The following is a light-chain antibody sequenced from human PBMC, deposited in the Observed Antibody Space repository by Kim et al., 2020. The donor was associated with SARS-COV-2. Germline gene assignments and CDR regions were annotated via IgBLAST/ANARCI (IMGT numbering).Light chain of an antibody. CDR3: QQRISWPFT. CDR1: QGVSTF. V-gene: IGKV3-11*01. J-gene: IGKJ3*01. Sequence: LPPGERATPSCRASQGVSTFLAWYQQKPGQAPRLLIHDASNRANGIPARFSGSGSGTDFTLTISSLEPGDFAVYYCQQRISWPFTFGPGTKVDIK. CDR2: DAS.